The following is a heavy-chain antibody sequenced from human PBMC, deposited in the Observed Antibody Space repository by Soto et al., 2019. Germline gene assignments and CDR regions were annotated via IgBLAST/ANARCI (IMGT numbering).Heavy chain of an antibody. CDR2: ISSGSDYI. V-gene: IGHV3-21*01. D-gene: IGHD3-10*01. J-gene: IGHJ5*02. Sequence: ESGGGLVKPGGSLRLSCAASGFTFSSYSMIWVRQAPGKGLEWVSSISSGSDYIYYADSVMGRFTISRDNAKNSLYLQMNSLRVEDTAVYFCARAPSSVRVDLWGQGTLVTVSS. CDR3: ARAPSSVRVDL. CDR1: GFTFSSYS.